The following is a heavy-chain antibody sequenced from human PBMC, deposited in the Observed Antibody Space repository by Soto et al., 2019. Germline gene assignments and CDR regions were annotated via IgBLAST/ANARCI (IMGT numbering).Heavy chain of an antibody. CDR2: ISYDGGKT. J-gene: IGHJ4*02. Sequence: PGGSLRLSCAASEFTLRSYTMHWVRQAPGKGLEWVATISYDGGKTYYAGSVRGRFTISRDNSKNTLFLQMDSLRPEDTAVYFCARDRDSTYFPPPYCFDFWGQGTLVTVSS. D-gene: IGHD1-26*01. CDR1: EFTLRSYT. CDR3: ARDRDSTYFPPPYCFDF. V-gene: IGHV3-30*04.